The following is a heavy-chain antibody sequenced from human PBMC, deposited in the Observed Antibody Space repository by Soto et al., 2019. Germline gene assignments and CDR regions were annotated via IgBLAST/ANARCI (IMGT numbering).Heavy chain of an antibody. Sequence: EVQVVESGGGLVQPGGSLRLSCAASGFSVTNNYMNWVRQAPGKGLEWVSIIDIGGNTYYADSVKDRFTISRDNSRNTLDLHIDSLRAEDTAVYYCARGRGSTGYLGREHYFDYWGQGTLVTVSP. CDR1: GFSVTNNY. D-gene: IGHD2-2*01. V-gene: IGHV3-66*01. CDR2: IDIGGNT. J-gene: IGHJ4*02. CDR3: ARGRGSTGYLGREHYFDY.